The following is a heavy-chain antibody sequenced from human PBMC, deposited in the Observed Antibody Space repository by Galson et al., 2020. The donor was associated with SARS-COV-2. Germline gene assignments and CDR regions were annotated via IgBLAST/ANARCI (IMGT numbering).Heavy chain of an antibody. Sequence: ASVKVSCKASGYTFTGYYMNWVRQAPGQGLEWMGWINPNSGGTNYAQKFQGRVTMTRDTSISTAYMELSRLRSDDTAVYYCARVGREVTASYYDYGMDVWGQGTTVTVSS. CDR3: ARVGREVTASYYDYGMDV. J-gene: IGHJ6*02. D-gene: IGHD2-21*02. CDR1: GYTFTGYY. CDR2: INPNSGGT. V-gene: IGHV1-2*02.